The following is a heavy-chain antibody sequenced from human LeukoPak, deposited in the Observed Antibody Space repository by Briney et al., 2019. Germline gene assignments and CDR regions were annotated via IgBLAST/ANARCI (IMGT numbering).Heavy chain of an antibody. D-gene: IGHD5-18*01. CDR3: ARGPREYSYGWSRFDP. Sequence: ASETLSLTCAVYGGSFSGYYWSWIRQPPGKGLEWIGEVNHSGSTNYNPSLKSRVTISVDTSKNQFSLKLSSVTAADTAVYYCARGPREYSYGWSRFDPWGQGTLVTVSS. CDR2: VNHSGST. V-gene: IGHV4-34*01. J-gene: IGHJ5*02. CDR1: GGSFSGYY.